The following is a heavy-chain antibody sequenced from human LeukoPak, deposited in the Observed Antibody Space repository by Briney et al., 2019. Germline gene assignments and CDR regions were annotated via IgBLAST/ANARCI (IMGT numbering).Heavy chain of an antibody. CDR1: GGSISSYY. J-gene: IGHJ4*02. CDR3: ARHGVQSSDYYY. D-gene: IGHD3-22*01. V-gene: IGHV4-59*08. Sequence: SETLSLTCTVSGGSISSYYWSWIRQPPGKGLEWIGYIFYSGSTNYNPSLKSRVTISVDTSKNQFSLRLSSVTAADTAVYYCARHGVQSSDYYYWGKGNLVTVSS. CDR2: IFYSGST.